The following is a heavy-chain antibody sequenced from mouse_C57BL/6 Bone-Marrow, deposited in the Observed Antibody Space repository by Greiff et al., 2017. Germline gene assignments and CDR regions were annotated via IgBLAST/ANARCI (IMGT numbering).Heavy chain of an antibody. V-gene: IGHV1-52*01. CDR1: GYTFTSYW. Sequence: VQLQQPGAELVRPGSSVKLSCKASGYTFTSYWMHWVKQRPIQGLEWIGNIDPSDSETHYNQKFKDKATLTVDKSSSTAYMQLSSLTSEDSAVYYCARRGYYGSSYDWYFDVWGTGTTVTVSS. J-gene: IGHJ1*03. D-gene: IGHD1-1*01. CDR3: ARRGYYGSSYDWYFDV. CDR2: IDPSDSET.